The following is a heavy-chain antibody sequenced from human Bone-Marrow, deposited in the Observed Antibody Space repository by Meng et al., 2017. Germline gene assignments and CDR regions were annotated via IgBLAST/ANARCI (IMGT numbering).Heavy chain of an antibody. CDR2: ISWDGGST. CDR3: ARGAGYSSGWYYFDY. D-gene: IGHD6-19*01. J-gene: IGHJ4*02. CDR1: GFTFDDYT. Sequence: GGSLRLSCAASGFTFDDYTMHWVRQAPGKGLEWVSLISWDGGSTYYADSVKGRFTISRDNSKNTLYLQMNSLRAEDTAVYYCARGAGYSSGWYYFDYWGQGTLVTVSS. V-gene: IGHV3-43*01.